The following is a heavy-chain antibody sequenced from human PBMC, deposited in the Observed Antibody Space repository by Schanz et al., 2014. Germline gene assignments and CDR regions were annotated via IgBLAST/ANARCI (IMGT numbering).Heavy chain of an antibody. CDR1: RFTFSSYT. Sequence: QVQLVESGGGVVQPGRSLRLSCAASRFTFSSYTMHWVRQAPGKGLEWVALISYDGSNKYYADSVKGRFAISRENSKNTLSLQLNSLRADDTAVYYCAKHLYQYNYYGMDVWGQGTTVTVSS. V-gene: IGHV3-30*09. J-gene: IGHJ6*02. CDR2: ISYDGSNK. CDR3: AKHLYQYNYYGMDV. D-gene: IGHD2-2*02.